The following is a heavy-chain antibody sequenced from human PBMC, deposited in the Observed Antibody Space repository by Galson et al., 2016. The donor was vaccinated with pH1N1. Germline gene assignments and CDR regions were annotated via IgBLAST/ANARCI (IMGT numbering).Heavy chain of an antibody. J-gene: IGHJ6*03. CDR1: GGSLSLNY. CDR3: ARTSGYDFWSGYYANLDYYMDV. CDR2: IFSSGNT. D-gene: IGHD3-3*01. V-gene: IGHV4-4*09. Sequence: SETLSLTCSVSGGSLSLNYWSWIRQPPGKGLEWIGYIFSSGNTNYNPSLKSRVTISVDTSKNQFSLKVSSVTAADTAVYYCARTSGYDFWSGYYANLDYYMDVWGKGTTVTVSS.